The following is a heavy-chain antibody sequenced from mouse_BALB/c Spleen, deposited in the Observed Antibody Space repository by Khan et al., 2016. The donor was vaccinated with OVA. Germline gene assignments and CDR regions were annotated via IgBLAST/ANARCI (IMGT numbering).Heavy chain of an antibody. CDR3: ACELRGFAY. J-gene: IGHJ3*01. Sequence: EVQLQESGPGLVKPSQTLSLTCSVTGDSITSGYWNWIRKFPGNKLAYMGYISYSGNTYYNPSLKSRISITRDTSKNQSYLQVNAVTTEDTATYYCACELRGFAYWGQGTLVTVSA. V-gene: IGHV3-8*02. CDR2: ISYSGNT. D-gene: IGHD1-1*01. CDR1: GDSITSGY.